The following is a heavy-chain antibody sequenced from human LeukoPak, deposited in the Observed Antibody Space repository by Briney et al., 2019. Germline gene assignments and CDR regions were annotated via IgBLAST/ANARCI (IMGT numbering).Heavy chain of an antibody. D-gene: IGHD2-2*01. CDR2: IYYSGST. CDR3: ARSNGKYQLPINY. CDR1: GGSISSGDYY. J-gene: IGHJ4*02. V-gene: IGHV4-30-4*08. Sequence: SETLSLTCTVSGGSISSGDYYWSWIRQPPGKGLEWIGYIYYSGSTYYNPSLKSRVTISVDTSKNQFSLKLSSVTAADTAVYYCARSNGKYQLPINYWGQGTLLTVSS.